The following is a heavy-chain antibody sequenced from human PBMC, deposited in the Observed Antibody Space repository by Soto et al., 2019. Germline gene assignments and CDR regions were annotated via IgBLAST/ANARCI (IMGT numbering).Heavy chain of an antibody. Sequence: EVQLLESGGGLVQPGGSLRLSCAASGFTFSSYAMSWVRQAPGKGLEWVSAISGSGGSTYYADSVKGRFTISRDNSKNTLYLQMNGLRAEDTAVYYCANGDPNCSGGSCYWNWFDPWGQGTLVTVSS. CDR1: GFTFSSYA. J-gene: IGHJ5*02. CDR2: ISGSGGST. V-gene: IGHV3-23*01. CDR3: ANGDPNCSGGSCYWNWFDP. D-gene: IGHD2-15*01.